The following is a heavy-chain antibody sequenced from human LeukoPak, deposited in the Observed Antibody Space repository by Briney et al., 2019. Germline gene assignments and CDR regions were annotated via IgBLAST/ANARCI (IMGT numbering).Heavy chain of an antibody. Sequence: ASVKVSCKASGYTFTGYYIHWVRQAPGQGLEWMGWINPHSGGTNYAQKFQGRVTMTSDTSITTAYMELTRLRSDDTAVYYCARGVIAVAGRVFDYWGQGTLVTVSS. J-gene: IGHJ4*02. CDR2: INPHSGGT. CDR1: GYTFTGYY. D-gene: IGHD6-19*01. CDR3: ARGVIAVAGRVFDY. V-gene: IGHV1-2*02.